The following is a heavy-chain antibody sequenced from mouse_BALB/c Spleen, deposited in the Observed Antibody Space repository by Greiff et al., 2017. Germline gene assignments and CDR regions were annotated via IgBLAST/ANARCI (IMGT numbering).Heavy chain of an antibody. CDR3: TRGLDPAWFAY. J-gene: IGHJ3*01. V-gene: IGHV1S81*02. CDR1: GYTFTSYY. Sequence: QVQLQQSGAELVKPGASVKLSCKASGYTFTSYYMYWVKQRPGQGLEWIGEINPSNGGTNFNEKFKSKATLTVDKSSSTAYMQLSSLTSEDSAVYYCTRGLDPAWFAYWGQGTLVTVSA. CDR2: INPSNGGT. D-gene: IGHD2-2*01.